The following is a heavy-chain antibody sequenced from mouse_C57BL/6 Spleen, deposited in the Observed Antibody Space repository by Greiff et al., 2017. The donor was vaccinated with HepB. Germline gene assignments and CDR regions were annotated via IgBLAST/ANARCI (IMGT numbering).Heavy chain of an antibody. CDR3: ARLDGCNVFFDY. J-gene: IGHJ2*01. CDR1: GYTFTSYW. V-gene: IGHV1-7*01. D-gene: IGHD2-1*01. Sequence: QVHVKQSGAELAKPGASVKLSCTASGYTFTSYWMHWVKQRPGQGLEWIGYINPSSGYTKYNQKFKDKATLTADKSSSTAYLQLSSLTYEDSAVYYCARLDGCNVFFDYWGQGTTLTVSS. CDR2: INPSSGYT.